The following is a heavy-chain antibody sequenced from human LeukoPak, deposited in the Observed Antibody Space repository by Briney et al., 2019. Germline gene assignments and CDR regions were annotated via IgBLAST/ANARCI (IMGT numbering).Heavy chain of an antibody. V-gene: IGHV1-46*01. J-gene: IGHJ5*02. CDR1: GYTFTSSF. CDR2: INPSGGSP. CDR3: ARDSSSSSLADP. D-gene: IGHD2-2*01. Sequence: ASVKVSCKASGYTFTSSFMHWVRQAPGQGLEWMGIINPSGGSPTYAQKFQGRVTMTRDTSTSTVYMELGSLRSEDTAMYYCARDSSSSSLADPWGQGTLVTVSS.